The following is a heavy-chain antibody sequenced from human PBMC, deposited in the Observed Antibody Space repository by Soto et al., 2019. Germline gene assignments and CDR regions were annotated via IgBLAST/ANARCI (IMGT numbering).Heavy chain of an antibody. CDR3: ARDTVTTVIEDAFDI. Sequence: EVQLLESGGGLVQPGGSLRLSCAASGFTFSSYAMSWVRQAPGKGLEWVSAISGSGGSTYYADSVKGRSTISRDNSKNTVHPRRKGLRAEDTAVYYCARDTVTTVIEDAFDIWGQGTIVTVSS. V-gene: IGHV3-23*01. D-gene: IGHD4-17*01. J-gene: IGHJ3*02. CDR1: GFTFSSYA. CDR2: ISGSGGST.